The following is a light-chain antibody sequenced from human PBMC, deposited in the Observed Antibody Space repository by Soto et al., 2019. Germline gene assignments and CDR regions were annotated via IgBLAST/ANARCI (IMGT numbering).Light chain of an antibody. CDR2: GDN. V-gene: IGLV1-44*01. CDR3: AAWDDSLNGVL. J-gene: IGLJ2*01. Sequence: QSVLTQPPSASGTPGQRVTISCSGSSSNIGSNIVNWYQQFPGTAPTLLMYGDNERPSGVPDRFSGSRSGTSASLAISGLQSADEADYFCAAWDDSLNGVLFGGGTKLTVL. CDR1: SSNIGSNI.